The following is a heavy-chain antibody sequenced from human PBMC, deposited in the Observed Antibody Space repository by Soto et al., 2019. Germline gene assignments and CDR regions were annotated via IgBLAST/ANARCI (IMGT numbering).Heavy chain of an antibody. J-gene: IGHJ6*02. CDR2: IIPTGST. CDR1: GASVSGQY. V-gene: IGHV4-34*12. D-gene: IGHD3-3*01. CDR3: VRDSGFRGFLEWSLDV. Sequence: SETLSLTCAVSGASVSGQYWSWIRQPPGKGLEWVGEIIPTGSTTYNPSLKSRLSFSLDTSKNHFSLNLSSVSVADTAVYYCVRDSGFRGFLEWSLDVWGQGTAVTVSS.